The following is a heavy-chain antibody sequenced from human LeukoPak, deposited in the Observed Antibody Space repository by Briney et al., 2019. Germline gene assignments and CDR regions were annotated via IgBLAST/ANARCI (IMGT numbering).Heavy chain of an antibody. V-gene: IGHV4-59*01. CDR1: GGSISSYY. Sequence: SETLSLTCTVSGGSISSYYWSWIRQPPGKGLEWIGYIHDSGSTNYNPSLKSRVTISVDTSKNRFSLKLSSVSAADTAVYYCARDRREQYCSGGSCYSALGFFDYWGQGTLVTVSS. CDR3: ARDRREQYCSGGSCYSALGFFDY. CDR2: IHDSGST. D-gene: IGHD2-15*01. J-gene: IGHJ4*02.